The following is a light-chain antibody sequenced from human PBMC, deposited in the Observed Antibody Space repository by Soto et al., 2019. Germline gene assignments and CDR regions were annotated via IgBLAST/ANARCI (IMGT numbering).Light chain of an antibody. J-gene: IGKJ4*01. CDR1: HSVSSSY. V-gene: IGKV3-20*01. CDR2: RAS. CDR3: QPYNNWPLT. Sequence: ETVLTQSPGTLRLSPGERATLSCRASHSVSSSYLTWYQQRPGQPPRLLIYRASRRAAGIPDRFSASGSGTDFTLTINSLQSEDFAIYYCQPYNNWPLTFGGGTKVESK.